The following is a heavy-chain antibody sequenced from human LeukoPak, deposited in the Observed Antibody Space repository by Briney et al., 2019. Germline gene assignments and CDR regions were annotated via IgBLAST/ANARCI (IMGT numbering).Heavy chain of an antibody. CDR2: INHSGST. J-gene: IGHJ5*02. Sequence: SQTLSLTCTVSGGSISSGSYYWSWIRQPPGKGLEWIGEINHSGSTNYNPSLKSRVTISVDTSKNQFSLKLSSVTAADTAVYYCARGRSGLWWFGEGHNWFDPWGQGTLVTVSS. CDR3: ARGRSGLWWFGEGHNWFDP. D-gene: IGHD3-10*01. V-gene: IGHV4-39*07. CDR1: GGSISSGSYY.